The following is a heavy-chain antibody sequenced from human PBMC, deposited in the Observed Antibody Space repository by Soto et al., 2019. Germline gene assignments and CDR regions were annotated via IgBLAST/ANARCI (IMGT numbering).Heavy chain of an antibody. CDR1: GDSVSGNSAS. J-gene: IGHJ4*02. Sequence: SQTLSLTCAISGDSVSGNSASWNLIRQSPSRGLEWLGRTYYRSKWYNDYAVSVKSRITISRDNAKNTLYLQMNSLRAEDTAVYYCARDGNEERWLQPFDYWGQGTLVTVYS. CDR2: TYYRSKWYN. V-gene: IGHV6-1*01. D-gene: IGHD5-12*01. CDR3: ARDGNEERWLQPFDY.